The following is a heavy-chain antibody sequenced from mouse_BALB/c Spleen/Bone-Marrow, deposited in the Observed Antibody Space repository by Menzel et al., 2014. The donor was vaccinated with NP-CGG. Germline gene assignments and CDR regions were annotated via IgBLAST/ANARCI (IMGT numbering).Heavy chain of an antibody. CDR1: GYTFTSYW. D-gene: IGHD1-1*01. J-gene: IGHJ4*01. CDR2: INPSTGYT. CDR3: ARQITTVDYAMDY. Sequence: VQLQQSGAELAKPGASVKMSCKASGYTFTSYWLHGVKQRPGQGLEWIGYINPSTGYTEYNQKFKDKATLTADKSSSTAYMQLSSLTSEDSAVYYCARQITTVDYAMDYWGQGTSVTVSS. V-gene: IGHV1-7*01.